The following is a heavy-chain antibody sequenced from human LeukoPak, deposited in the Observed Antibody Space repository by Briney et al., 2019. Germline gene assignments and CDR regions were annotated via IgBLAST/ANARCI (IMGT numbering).Heavy chain of an antibody. V-gene: IGHV4-61*08. Sequence: SQTLSLTCAVSGGSISSGGYSWSWIRQPPGKGLEWIGYIYYSGSTNYNPSLKSRVTISVDTSKNQFSPKLSSVTAADTAVYYCARQSWFDPWGQGTLVTVSS. J-gene: IGHJ5*02. CDR3: ARQSWFDP. CDR1: GGSISSGGYS. CDR2: IYYSGST.